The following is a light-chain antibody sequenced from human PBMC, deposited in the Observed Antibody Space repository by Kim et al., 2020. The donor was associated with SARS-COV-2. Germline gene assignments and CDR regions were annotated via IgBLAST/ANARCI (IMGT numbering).Light chain of an antibody. V-gene: IGLV2-8*01. Sequence: GQSVTISCTGTSSDVGGYNYVSWYQQHPGKAPKLMIYEVSKRPSGVPDRFSGSKSGNTASLTVSGLQAEDEADYYCISYAGSNSWVFGGGTKLTVL. CDR3: ISYAGSNSWV. CDR2: EVS. CDR1: SSDVGGYNY. J-gene: IGLJ3*02.